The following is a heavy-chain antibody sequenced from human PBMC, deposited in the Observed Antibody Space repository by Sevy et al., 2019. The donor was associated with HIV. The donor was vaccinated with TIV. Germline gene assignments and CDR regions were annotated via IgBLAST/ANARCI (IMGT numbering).Heavy chain of an antibody. CDR3: ARLGGATSGPFDN. CDR1: GLNFGGSY. CDR2: LYSHFP. V-gene: IGHV3-66*02. J-gene: IGHJ4*02. Sequence: GGSLRLSCAASGLNFGGSYMSWVRQAPGKGLEWVSTLYSHFPYYSDSVKGRFTISRDSSENTLNLQMNSLRPDDTAVYYCARLGGATSGPFDNWGQGTLVTVSS. D-gene: IGHD3-16*01.